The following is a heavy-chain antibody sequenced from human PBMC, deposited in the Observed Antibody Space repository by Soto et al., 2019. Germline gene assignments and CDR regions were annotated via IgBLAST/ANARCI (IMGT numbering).Heavy chain of an antibody. V-gene: IGHV3-9*01. D-gene: IGHD3-3*01. J-gene: IGHJ3*02. CDR2: ISWNSGSI. CDR1: GFTFDDYA. Sequence: EVQLVESGGGLVQPGRSLRLSCAASGFTFDDYAMHWVRQAPGKGLEWVSGISWNSGSIGYADSVKGRFTISRDNAKNSLYLQMNSLRAEDTALYYCAKAGGGEEWLYCDAFDIWGQGTMVTVSS. CDR3: AKAGGGEEWLYCDAFDI.